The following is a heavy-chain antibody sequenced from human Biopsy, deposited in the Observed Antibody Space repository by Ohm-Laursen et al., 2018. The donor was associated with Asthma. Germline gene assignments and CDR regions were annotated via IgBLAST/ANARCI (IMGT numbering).Heavy chain of an antibody. CDR3: ARPYYDSSGYYYENLSFDY. CDR2: INAGNGNT. D-gene: IGHD3-22*01. CDR1: GYTFINYA. Sequence: ASVKVSCKAPGYTFINYAMHWVRQAPGQRLEWMGWINAGNGNTKYSQKFQGRVTITRDTSASTAYMELSSLRSEDTAVYYCARPYYDSSGYYYENLSFDYWGQGTLVTVSS. J-gene: IGHJ4*02. V-gene: IGHV1-3*01.